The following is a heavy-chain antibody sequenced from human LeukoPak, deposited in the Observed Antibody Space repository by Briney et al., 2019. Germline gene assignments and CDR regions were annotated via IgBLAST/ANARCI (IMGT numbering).Heavy chain of an antibody. Sequence: PSETLSLTCAVSGGSISSSNWWSWVRQPPGKGLEWIGEINHSGSTNYNPSLKSRVTISVDTSKNQFSLKLSSVTAADTAVYYCARIPLAARGAFDIWGQGTMVTVSS. CDR2: INHSGST. V-gene: IGHV4-4*02. J-gene: IGHJ3*02. CDR3: ARIPLAARGAFDI. D-gene: IGHD6-6*01. CDR1: GGSISSSNW.